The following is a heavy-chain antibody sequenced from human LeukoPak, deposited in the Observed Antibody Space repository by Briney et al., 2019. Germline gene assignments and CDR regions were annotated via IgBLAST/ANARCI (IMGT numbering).Heavy chain of an antibody. CDR3: ARDALSVYGDYVGYFDY. Sequence: SETLSLTCTVSGGSISSYYWSWIRQPAGKGLEWIGRIYTSGSTNYNPSLKSRVTMSADTSKNQFSLKVSSVTAADTAVYYCARDALSVYGDYVGYFDYWGQGTLVTVSS. CDR1: GGSISSYY. J-gene: IGHJ4*02. D-gene: IGHD4-17*01. V-gene: IGHV4-4*07. CDR2: IYTSGST.